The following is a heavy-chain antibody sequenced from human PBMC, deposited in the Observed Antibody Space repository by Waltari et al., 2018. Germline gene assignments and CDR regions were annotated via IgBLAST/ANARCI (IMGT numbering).Heavy chain of an antibody. V-gene: IGHV3-7*03. Sequence: EVQLVESGGGLVQPGGSLSISCAASGFIFTTYWMSWVRQAPGKGPEWLANIKGDESEKYYGGSARGRFTISRDNARSLVHLEMNSLRAEDTAVYHCARSVVPIPGESWGQGTLVVVSS. J-gene: IGHJ4*02. D-gene: IGHD2-21*01. CDR2: IKGDESEK. CDR1: GFIFTTYW. CDR3: ARSVVPIPGES.